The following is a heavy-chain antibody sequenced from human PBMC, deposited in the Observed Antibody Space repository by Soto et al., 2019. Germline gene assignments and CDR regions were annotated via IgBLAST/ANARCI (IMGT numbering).Heavy chain of an antibody. D-gene: IGHD3-10*01. CDR1: GFTFRTYT. J-gene: IGHJ6*02. Sequence: GGSLRLSCISSGFTFRTYTMNWVRQAPGKGLEWVSGIRGFSPYTFYAETVKGRFTISRDNAKNSLYLQMVSLRAEDTAVYYCARDRGYDAHDYDFDAMDVWGQGTTVTVSS. CDR3: ARDRGYDAHDYDFDAMDV. V-gene: IGHV3-21*01. CDR2: IRGFSPYT.